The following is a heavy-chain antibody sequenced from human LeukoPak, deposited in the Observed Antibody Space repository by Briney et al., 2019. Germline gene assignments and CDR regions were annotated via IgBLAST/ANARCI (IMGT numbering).Heavy chain of an antibody. J-gene: IGHJ3*02. Sequence: PGGSLRLSCAASGFTFSSYAMSWVRQAPGKGLEWVSAISGSGGSTYYADSVKGRFTISRDNSKNTLYLQMNSLRAEDTAVYYCAKTVRYGRGIAARRNDAFDIWGQGTMVTVSS. CDR1: GFTFSSYA. CDR3: AKTVRYGRGIAARRNDAFDI. V-gene: IGHV3-23*01. CDR2: ISGSGGST. D-gene: IGHD6-6*01.